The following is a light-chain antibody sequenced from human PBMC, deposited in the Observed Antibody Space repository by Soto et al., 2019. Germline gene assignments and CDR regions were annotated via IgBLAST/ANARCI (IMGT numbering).Light chain of an antibody. CDR1: QSISSW. CDR2: DAS. CDR3: QQYNNWWT. V-gene: IGKV1-5*01. Sequence: DIQMTQSPSTLSASVGDRFTITCRASQSISSWLAWYQQKLGRDPXXLIYDASSLESGVPSRFSGSGYGTEFTLTISSLQSEDFAVYYCQQYNNWWTFGQGTKVDIK. J-gene: IGKJ1*01.